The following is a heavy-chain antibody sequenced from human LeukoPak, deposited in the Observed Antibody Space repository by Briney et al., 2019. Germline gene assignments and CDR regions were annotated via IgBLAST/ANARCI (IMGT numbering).Heavy chain of an antibody. Sequence: SETLSLTCTVSVGSIISYYWSCIRQPAGEGLEWIGRIYTSGSTNYNPSLKSRVTMSVDTSKNQFSLTLSSVTAADTAVYYSARGVYDFWSGNYIDYWGQGTLVTVSS. CDR3: ARGVYDFWSGNYIDY. CDR2: IYTSGST. D-gene: IGHD3-3*01. J-gene: IGHJ4*02. CDR1: VGSIISYY. V-gene: IGHV4-4*07.